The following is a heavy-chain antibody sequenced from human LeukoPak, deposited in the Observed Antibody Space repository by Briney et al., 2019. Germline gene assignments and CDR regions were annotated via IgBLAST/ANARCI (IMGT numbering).Heavy chain of an antibody. Sequence: SQTLSLNCAISGDSVSSNGAAWNWIRQSPWRGLEWLGRTDYRSKWYNDYAVSVKSRITINPDTSKNQFSLQLNSVTPEDTAVYYCARTGYSSTWFPWGFDPWGQGTLVTVSS. V-gene: IGHV6-1*01. J-gene: IGHJ5*02. D-gene: IGHD6-13*01. CDR2: TDYRSKWYN. CDR1: GDSVSSNGAA. CDR3: ARTGYSSTWFPWGFDP.